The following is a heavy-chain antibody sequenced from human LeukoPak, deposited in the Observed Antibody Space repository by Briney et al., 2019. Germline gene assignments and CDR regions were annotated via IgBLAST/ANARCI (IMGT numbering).Heavy chain of an antibody. CDR1: GFTFSSYA. CDR3: AKMDPASIVVVPAAKHFDY. J-gene: IGHJ4*02. CDR2: ISGSGGST. Sequence: GGSLRLSCAASGFTFSSYAMSWVRQAPGKGLEWVSAISGSGGSTYYADSVKGRFTISRDNSKNTLYLQLNSLRAEDTAVYYCAKMDPASIVVVPAAKHFDYWGQGTLVTVSS. D-gene: IGHD2-2*01. V-gene: IGHV3-23*01.